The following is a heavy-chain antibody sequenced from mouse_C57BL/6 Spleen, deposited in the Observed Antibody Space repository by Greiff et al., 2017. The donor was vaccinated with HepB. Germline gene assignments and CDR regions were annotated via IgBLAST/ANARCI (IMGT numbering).Heavy chain of an antibody. V-gene: IGHV1-81*01. CDR3: ATRKGTAQASYYFDY. D-gene: IGHD3-2*02. J-gene: IGHJ2*01. CDR1: GYTFTSYG. CDR2: IYPRSGNT. Sequence: VQWVESGAELARPGASVKLSCKASGYTFTSYGISWVKQRTGQGLEWIGEIYPRSGNTYYNEKFKGKATLTADKSSSTAYMELRSLTSEDSAVYFCATRKGTAQASYYFDYWGQGTTLTVSS.